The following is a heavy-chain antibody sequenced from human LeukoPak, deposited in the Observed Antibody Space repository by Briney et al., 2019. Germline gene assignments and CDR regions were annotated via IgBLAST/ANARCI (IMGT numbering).Heavy chain of an antibody. V-gene: IGHV3-30*18. Sequence: GGSLRLSCAASGFTFRNYGMHWVRQAPGKGLEWVAVITYDGSKIYYADSVKGRFTISRDNSKNTLDLQMNSLRAEDTAVYYCANTGGSSWYGFQDYFDYWGQGTLVTVSS. D-gene: IGHD6-13*01. J-gene: IGHJ4*02. CDR1: GFTFRNYG. CDR2: ITYDGSKI. CDR3: ANTGGSSWYGFQDYFDY.